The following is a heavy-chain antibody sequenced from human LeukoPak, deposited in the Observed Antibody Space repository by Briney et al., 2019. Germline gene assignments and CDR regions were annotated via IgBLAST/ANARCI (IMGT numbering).Heavy chain of an antibody. CDR3: TRDSGYGDYEGMYGY. CDR1: GFTFSSYW. V-gene: IGHV3-7*01. D-gene: IGHD4-17*01. Sequence: GSLRLSCAASGFTFSSYWMSWVRQAPGKGLEWVANIKQDGSEKYYVDSVKGRFTISRDNAKNSLYLQMNSLRAEDTAVYYCTRDSGYGDYEGMYGYWGQGTLVTVSS. J-gene: IGHJ4*02. CDR2: IKQDGSEK.